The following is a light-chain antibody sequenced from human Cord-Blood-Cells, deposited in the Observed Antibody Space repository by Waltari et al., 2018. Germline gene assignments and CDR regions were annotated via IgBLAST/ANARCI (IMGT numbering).Light chain of an antibody. Sequence: QSVLTQPPSVSGAPGQRVTISCTGSSSNIGAGYDVHWYQQLPGTAPKHLIKGNSHRPSGVPDRFSGSKSGPSASLAITGLQAEDEAEYYCQSYDSSLSGWVFGGGTKLTVL. J-gene: IGLJ3*02. V-gene: IGLV1-40*01. CDR3: QSYDSSLSGWV. CDR2: GNS. CDR1: SSNIGAGYD.